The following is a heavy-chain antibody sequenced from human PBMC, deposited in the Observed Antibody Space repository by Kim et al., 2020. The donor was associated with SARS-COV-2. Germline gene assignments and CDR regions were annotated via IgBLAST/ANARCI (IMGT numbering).Heavy chain of an antibody. D-gene: IGHD3-22*01. CDR3: AKYGRGRDYYDSSGPTRYFDY. V-gene: IGHV3-23*01. J-gene: IGHJ4*02. Sequence: FTISRDNSKNPLYLQMNSLRAEDTAVYYCAKYGRGRDYYDSSGPTRYFDYWGQGTLVTVSS.